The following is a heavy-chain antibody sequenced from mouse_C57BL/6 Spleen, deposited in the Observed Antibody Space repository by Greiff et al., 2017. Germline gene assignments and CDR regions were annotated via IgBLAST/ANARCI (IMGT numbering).Heavy chain of an antibody. D-gene: IGHD1-1*02. J-gene: IGHJ2*01. CDR3: ARDGGRFDY. CDR2: ISDGGSYT. Sequence: EVKLVESGGGLVKPGGSLKLSCAASGFTFSSYAMSWVRQTPEKRLEWVATISDGGSYTYYPDNLKGRFPISRDNAKNNLYLQMSHLKSEDTAMYYCARDGGRFDYWGQGTTLTVSS. V-gene: IGHV5-4*01. CDR1: GFTFSSYA.